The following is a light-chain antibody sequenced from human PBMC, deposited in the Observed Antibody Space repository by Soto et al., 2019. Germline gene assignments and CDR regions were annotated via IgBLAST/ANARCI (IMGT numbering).Light chain of an antibody. CDR3: QSYDSNDQV. CDR2: KDD. J-gene: IGLJ3*02. V-gene: IGLV6-57*04. Sequence: NFMLTQPHSVSESPGKTVTISCTRSSGSIASDYVQWYQQRPGSAPSTVIYKDDQRPSGVPDRFSGAIDSSSNSASLTISGLQTEDGADYYCQSYDSNDQVFGGGTKLTVL. CDR1: SGSIASDY.